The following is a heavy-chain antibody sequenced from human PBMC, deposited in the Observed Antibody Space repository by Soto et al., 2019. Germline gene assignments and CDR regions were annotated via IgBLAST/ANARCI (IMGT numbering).Heavy chain of an antibody. J-gene: IGHJ4*02. D-gene: IGHD3-16*02. Sequence: EVVLLESGGAFIQPGGSLRLSCAASGFPFSNYAMAWVRQASGKGLEWVSGISGNSGHAFYADSVKGRFTSSRDNSRNTLYLQMESLRAEDTATYYCARAPSEYIWGSYLRYFEYWGQGTLVAVSS. CDR3: ARAPSEYIWGSYLRYFEY. CDR2: ISGNSGHA. V-gene: IGHV3-23*01. CDR1: GFPFSNYA.